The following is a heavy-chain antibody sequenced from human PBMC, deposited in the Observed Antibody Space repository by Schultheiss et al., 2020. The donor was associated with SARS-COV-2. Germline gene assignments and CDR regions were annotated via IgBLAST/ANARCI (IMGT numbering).Heavy chain of an antibody. CDR1: GFSLSTSGMR. J-gene: IGHJ6*02. V-gene: IGHV2-70*04. Sequence: SGPTLVKPTQTLTLTCTFSGFSLSTSGMRVSWIRQPPGKALEWLARIDWDDDKYYSTSLKTRLTISKDTSKNQVVLTMTNMDPVDTATYYCARIPMVRGVTASYYGMDVWGQGTTVTVAS. CDR2: IDWDDDK. CDR3: ARIPMVRGVTASYYGMDV. D-gene: IGHD3-10*01.